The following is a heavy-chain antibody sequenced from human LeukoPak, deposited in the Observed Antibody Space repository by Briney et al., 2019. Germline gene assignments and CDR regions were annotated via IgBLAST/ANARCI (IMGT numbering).Heavy chain of an antibody. V-gene: IGHV4-30-2*01. CDR3: ARDLSYYYGSGSYYNP. J-gene: IGHJ5*02. Sequence: SETLSLTCAVSGGSISSGGYSWSWIRQPPGKGLEWIGYIYHVGSTSYNPSLKSRVTISIDRSKNQFSLKLTSVTAADTAVYYCARDLSYYYGSGSYYNPWGRGTLVTVSS. CDR1: GGSISSGGYS. D-gene: IGHD3-10*01. CDR2: IYHVGST.